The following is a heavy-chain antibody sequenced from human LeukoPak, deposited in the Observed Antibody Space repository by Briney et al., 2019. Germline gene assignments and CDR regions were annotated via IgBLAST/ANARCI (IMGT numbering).Heavy chain of an antibody. CDR2: ISYDGANK. CDR3: AKDSSSSNYYYGLDV. Sequence: GGSLRLSCVGSGFTFSNYGMKWVRQAPGKGLEWVAVISYDGANKYYADSVKGRFTISRDNSKNTLYLQMNSLRGDDTGMYFCAKDSSSSNYYYGLDVWGQGTTVTVSS. J-gene: IGHJ6*02. V-gene: IGHV3-30*18. CDR1: GFTFSNYG. D-gene: IGHD6-13*01.